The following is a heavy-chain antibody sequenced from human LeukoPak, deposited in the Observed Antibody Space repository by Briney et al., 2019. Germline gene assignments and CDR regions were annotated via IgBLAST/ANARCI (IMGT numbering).Heavy chain of an antibody. CDR3: TKRHGYFDY. J-gene: IGHJ4*02. CDR2: ITGDGTTT. V-gene: IGHV3-23*01. Sequence: GGSLRLSCEASGLTFSNYGMSWVRQAPGKGLQWVSAITGDGTTTYYADSVKGRFTISRDNSKNMLYLQMRSLRAEDTAVYYCTKRHGYFDYWGQGALVPVSS. CDR1: GLTFSNYG.